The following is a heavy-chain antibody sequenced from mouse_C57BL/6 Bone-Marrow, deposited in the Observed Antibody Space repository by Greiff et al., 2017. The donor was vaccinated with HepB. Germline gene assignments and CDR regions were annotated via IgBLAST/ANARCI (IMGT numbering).Heavy chain of an antibody. Sequence: EVKLVESGGGLVKPGGSLKLSCAASGFTFSDYGMHWVRQAPEKGLEWVAYISSGSSTIYYADTVKGRFTISRDNAKNTLFLQMTSLRSEVTPMYYCARNSSYYYGTRDYWGQGPTLTVSS. D-gene: IGHD1-1*01. V-gene: IGHV5-17*01. CDR3: ARNSSYYYGTRDY. CDR1: GFTFSDYG. CDR2: ISSGSSTI. J-gene: IGHJ2*01.